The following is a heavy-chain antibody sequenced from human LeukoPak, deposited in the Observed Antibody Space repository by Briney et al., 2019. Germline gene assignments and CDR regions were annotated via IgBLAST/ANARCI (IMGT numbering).Heavy chain of an antibody. V-gene: IGHV1-8*01. J-gene: IGHJ4*02. Sequence: ASVKVSCKASGYTFTSYDINWVRQATGQGLEWMGWMNPNSGNTGYAQKFQGRVTMTRNTSISTAYMELSSLRSEDTAVYYCARGIRSSWYATRKRIDYWGQGTLVTVSS. CDR2: MNPNSGNT. D-gene: IGHD6-13*01. CDR1: GYTFTSYD. CDR3: ARGIRSSWYATRKRIDY.